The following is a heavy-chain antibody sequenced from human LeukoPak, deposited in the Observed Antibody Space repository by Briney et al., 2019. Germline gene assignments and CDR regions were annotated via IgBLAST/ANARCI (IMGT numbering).Heavy chain of an antibody. J-gene: IGHJ5*02. Sequence: SETLSLTCTVSGGSISSGSYYWSWIRQPAGKGLEWIGRIYTSGSTNYNPSLKSRVTISVDTSKNQFSLKLSSVTAADTAVYYCARHSGGTYYVSLDPWGQGTLVTVSS. CDR1: GGSISSGSYY. V-gene: IGHV4-61*02. CDR3: ARHSGGTYYVSLDP. D-gene: IGHD1-26*01. CDR2: IYTSGST.